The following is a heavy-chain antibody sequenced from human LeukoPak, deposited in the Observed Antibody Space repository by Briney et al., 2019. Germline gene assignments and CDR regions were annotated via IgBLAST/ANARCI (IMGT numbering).Heavy chain of an antibody. CDR1: GFTFSSYA. CDR3: ARDGGYCSGGSCYSYYFDY. V-gene: IGHV3-23*01. CDR2: ISGSGGST. D-gene: IGHD2-15*01. J-gene: IGHJ4*02. Sequence: QPGGSLRLSCAASGFTFSSYAMSWVRQAPGKGLEWVSAISGSGGSTYYADSVKGRFTISRDNSKNTLYLQMNSLRAEDTAVYYCARDGGYCSGGSCYSYYFDYWGQGTLVTVSS.